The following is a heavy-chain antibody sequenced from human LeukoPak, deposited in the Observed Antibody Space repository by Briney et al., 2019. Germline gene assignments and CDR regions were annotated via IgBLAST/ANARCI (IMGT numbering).Heavy chain of an antibody. Sequence: GGSLRLSCAASGFTFSSYEMNWVRQAPGKGLEWVSYISSSGSTIYYADSAKGRFTISRDNAKNSLYLQMNSLRAEDTAVYYCARHPRVVGSATRQYYFDYWGQGTLVTVSS. V-gene: IGHV3-48*03. J-gene: IGHJ4*02. CDR2: ISSSGSTI. CDR1: GFTFSSYE. D-gene: IGHD2-2*01. CDR3: ARHPRVVGSATRQYYFDY.